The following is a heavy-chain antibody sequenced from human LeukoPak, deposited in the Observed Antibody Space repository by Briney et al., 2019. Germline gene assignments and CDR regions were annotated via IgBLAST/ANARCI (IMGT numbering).Heavy chain of an antibody. CDR1: GFTFTIAW. J-gene: IGHJ4*02. CDR2: IYSKTDGGIA. Sequence: PGGSLRLSCAASGFTFTIAWMSWVRQAPGKGLEWVGRIYSKTDGGIADYATAVKGRFTISRDDSKKTLYLQMNSLKIEDTAVYYCATGPLDYWGQGTLVTVSS. CDR3: ATGPLDY. V-gene: IGHV3-15*05.